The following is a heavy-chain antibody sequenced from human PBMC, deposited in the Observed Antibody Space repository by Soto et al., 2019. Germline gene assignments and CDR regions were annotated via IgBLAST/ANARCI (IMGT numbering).Heavy chain of an antibody. Sequence: QVQLVESGGDMVQPGRSLRLSCAASGFTFRSYAMHWVRQAPGKGLEWVAIISYDASNKYYADSVKGRFTISRDNSKNTLYLQMNSLRAEDPAVYYCARGNSSSSAAFDYWGQGTLVIVSS. CDR2: ISYDASNK. CDR3: ARGNSSSSAAFDY. D-gene: IGHD6-13*01. CDR1: GFTFRSYA. V-gene: IGHV3-30-3*01. J-gene: IGHJ4*02.